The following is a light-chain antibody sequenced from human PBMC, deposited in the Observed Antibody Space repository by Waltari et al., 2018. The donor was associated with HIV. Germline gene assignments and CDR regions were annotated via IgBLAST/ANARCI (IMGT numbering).Light chain of an antibody. CDR3: SSHAGSKVV. J-gene: IGLJ2*01. Sequence: QSALTQPPSASGSPGQSVTPPCTGTSRDVSGYNYVSWHQQHPGKAPQLMIYDVIKRPSGVPDRFSGSKSGNTASLTVSGLQPEDEADYYCSSHAGSKVVFGGGTRLTVL. CDR1: SRDVSGYNY. V-gene: IGLV2-8*01. CDR2: DVI.